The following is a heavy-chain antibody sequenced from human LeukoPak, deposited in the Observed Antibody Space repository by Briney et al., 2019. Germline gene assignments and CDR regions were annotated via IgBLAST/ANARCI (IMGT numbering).Heavy chain of an antibody. Sequence: SETLSLTCAVSGGSFSGYYWSWIRQPPGKGLEWIGEINHSGSTNYNPSLKSRVTISVDTSKNQFSLKLSSVTAADTAVYYCARGNRSPYYYGSGSYYYFDYWGQGTLVTGSS. D-gene: IGHD3-10*01. V-gene: IGHV4-34*01. CDR1: GGSFSGYY. CDR3: ARGNRSPYYYGSGSYYYFDY. CDR2: INHSGST. J-gene: IGHJ4*02.